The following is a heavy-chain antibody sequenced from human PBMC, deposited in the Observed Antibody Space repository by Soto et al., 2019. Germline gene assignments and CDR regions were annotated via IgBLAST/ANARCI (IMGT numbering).Heavy chain of an antibody. CDR1: GATFSSYA. J-gene: IGHJ6*02. V-gene: IGHV1-69*01. D-gene: IGHD2-2*01. Sequence: QVQLVQSGAEVKKPGSSLKVSCKASGATFSSYAISWVRQAPGQGLEWMGGIIPISETTNYAQKFQGRVTITADESKSTAYMELSSLRSEDTAVYYCARSQGSSTSLEIYYYYYYGMDVWGQGTTVTVSS. CDR2: IIPISETT. CDR3: ARSQGSSTSLEIYYYYYYGMDV.